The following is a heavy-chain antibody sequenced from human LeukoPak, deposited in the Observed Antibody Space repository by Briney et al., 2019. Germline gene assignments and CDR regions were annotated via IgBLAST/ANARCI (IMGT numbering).Heavy chain of an antibody. CDR2: ISYDGSNK. CDR3: AKEHPYFCGADCYYFDY. D-gene: IGHD2-21*02. Sequence: GGSLRLSCAASGFTFGSYGIHWVRQAPGKGLEWVAVISYDGSNKHYADSVKGRFSISRDNSKNTLYLQMNSLRAEDTAVYYCAKEHPYFCGADCYYFDYWGQGTLVTASS. J-gene: IGHJ4*02. CDR1: GFTFGSYG. V-gene: IGHV3-30*18.